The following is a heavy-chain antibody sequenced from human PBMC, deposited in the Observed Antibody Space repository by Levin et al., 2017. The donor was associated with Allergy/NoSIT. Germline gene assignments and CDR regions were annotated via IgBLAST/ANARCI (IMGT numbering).Heavy chain of an antibody. CDR3: ARDYGRGIAAAGELSPYYYDGMDV. V-gene: IGHV6-1*01. CDR1: GDSVSSNSAA. D-gene: IGHD6-13*01. J-gene: IGHJ6*02. CDR2: TYYRSKWYN. Sequence: SETLSLTCAISGDSVSSNSAAWNWIRQSPSRGLEWLGRTYYRSKWYNDYAVSVKSRITINPDTSKNQFSLQLNSVTPEDTAVYYCARDYGRGIAAAGELSPYYYDGMDVWGQGTTVTVSS.